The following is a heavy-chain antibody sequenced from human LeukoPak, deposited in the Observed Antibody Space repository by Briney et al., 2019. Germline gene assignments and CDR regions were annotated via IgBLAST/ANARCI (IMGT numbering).Heavy chain of an antibody. Sequence: VGSLRLSCAASGFTFSNYWMNWVRQAPGEGLEWAASIQRDGSEKYYVESVKGRFTISRDNAKNSLYLQMNGLRAEDTAVYYCARQGYSSGKWGQGTLVTVSS. V-gene: IGHV3-7*02. CDR1: GFTFSNYW. J-gene: IGHJ4*02. CDR3: ARQGYSSGK. D-gene: IGHD6-25*01. CDR2: IQRDGSEK.